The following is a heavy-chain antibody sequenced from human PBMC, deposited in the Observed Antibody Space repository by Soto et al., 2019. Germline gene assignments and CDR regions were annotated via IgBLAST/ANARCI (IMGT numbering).Heavy chain of an antibody. CDR2: MNPNSGNT. J-gene: IGHJ6*04. V-gene: IGHV1-8*01. Sequence: ASVKVSCKASGYTFTSYDINWVRQATGQGLEWMGWMNPNSGNTGYAQKFQGRVTMTRNTSISTAYMELSSLRSEDTAVYYCAREGSIGQELDVWGKGTTVTVSS. D-gene: IGHD3-22*01. CDR3: AREGSIGQELDV. CDR1: GYTFTSYD.